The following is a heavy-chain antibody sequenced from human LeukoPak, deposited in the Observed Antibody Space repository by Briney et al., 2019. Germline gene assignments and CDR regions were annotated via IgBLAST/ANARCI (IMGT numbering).Heavy chain of an antibody. CDR1: GCSISSSSYY. V-gene: IGHV4-39*01. D-gene: IGHD6-19*01. CDR3: ARAAHSSGWYNWFDP. CDR2: IYYSRIT. Sequence: TSETLSLTCTVSGCSISSSSYYWGWIRQPPGKGLEWIGSIYYSRITYYNPSLKSRVHISVDTSKTQFSLKLSSVTAADTAVYYCARAAHSSGWYNWFDPWGQGTLVTVSS. J-gene: IGHJ5*02.